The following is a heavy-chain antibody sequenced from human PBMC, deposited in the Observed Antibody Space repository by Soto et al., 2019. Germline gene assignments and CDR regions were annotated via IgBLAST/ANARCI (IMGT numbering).Heavy chain of an antibody. D-gene: IGHD6-19*01. J-gene: IGHJ6*02. CDR3: AKDRSVAGTSYGMDV. V-gene: IGHV3-9*01. CDR1: GFTFDDYA. Sequence: GGSLRLSCAASGFTFDDYAMHWVRQAPGKGLEWVSGISWNSGSIGYADSVKGRFTISRDNAKNSLYLQMNSLRAEDTALYYCAKDRSVAGTSYGMDVWGQGTTVTVSS. CDR2: ISWNSGSI.